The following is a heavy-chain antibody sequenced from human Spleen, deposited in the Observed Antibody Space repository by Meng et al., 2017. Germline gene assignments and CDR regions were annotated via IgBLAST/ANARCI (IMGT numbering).Heavy chain of an antibody. D-gene: IGHD3-16*01. CDR1: GASIINYF. J-gene: IGHJ5*02. Sequence: SETLSLTCTVSGASIINYFWTWIRQPPGKGLEWIGSVYYNGITYYNPSLESRVTVSVDTSKNHFSLKLSSVTAADTAVYYCARDLWELRYKAPFDPWGQGNLVTVSS. CDR2: VYYNGIT. V-gene: IGHV4-39*07. CDR3: ARDLWELRYKAPFDP.